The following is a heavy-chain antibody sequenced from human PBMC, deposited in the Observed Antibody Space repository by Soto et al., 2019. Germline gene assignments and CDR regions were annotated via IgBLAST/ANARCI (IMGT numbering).Heavy chain of an antibody. CDR1: GFTFSSYG. CDR3: ARDSSSGLSSGGMDV. D-gene: IGHD6-6*01. V-gene: IGHV3-33*01. Sequence: GGSLRLSCAASGFTFSSYGMHWVRQAPGKGLEWVAVIWYDGSNKYYAASVKGRFTISRDNSKNTLYLQMNSLRAEDTAVYYCARDSSSGLSSGGMDVWGQGTTVTVSS. J-gene: IGHJ6*02. CDR2: IWYDGSNK.